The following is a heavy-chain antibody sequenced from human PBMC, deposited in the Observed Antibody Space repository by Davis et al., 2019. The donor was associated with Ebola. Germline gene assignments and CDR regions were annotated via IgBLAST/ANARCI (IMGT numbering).Heavy chain of an antibody. Sequence: SETLSLTCTVSGGSISSYYWSWIRQPPGKGLEWIGYIYYSGSTNYNPSLKSRVTISVDTSKNQFSLKLSSVTAADTAVYYCARNIVVVTPRGDWFDPWGQGTLVTVSS. CDR1: GGSISSYY. V-gene: IGHV4-59*01. D-gene: IGHD2-21*02. CDR3: ARNIVVVTPRGDWFDP. J-gene: IGHJ5*02. CDR2: IYYSGST.